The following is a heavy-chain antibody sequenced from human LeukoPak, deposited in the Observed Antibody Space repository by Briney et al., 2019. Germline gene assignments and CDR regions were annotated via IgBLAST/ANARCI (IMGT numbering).Heavy chain of an antibody. CDR3: ARAGLRYYYDDSGYYFDY. V-gene: IGHV3-7*04. CDR2: IKQDGSEK. J-gene: IGHJ4*02. D-gene: IGHD3-22*01. CDR1: GFTFSSYA. Sequence: GGSLRLSCAGSGFTFSSYAMSWVRQAPGKGLEWVANIKQDGSEKYYVDSVKGRFTISRDNAKNSLYLQMNSLRAEDTAVYHCARAGLRYYYDDSGYYFDYWGQGTLVTVSS.